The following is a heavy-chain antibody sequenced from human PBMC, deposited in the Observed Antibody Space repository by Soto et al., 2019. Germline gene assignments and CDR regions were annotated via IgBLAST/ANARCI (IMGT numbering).Heavy chain of an antibody. CDR1: RGTFNSYA. CDR2: IIPMFGAP. D-gene: IGHD2-8*02. CDR3: PRSQYRTASGCHWFNWFDL. Sequence: QVPLVQSGAEVKKPGSSVKVSCKASRGTFNSYAISRVRQAPGQGLEWMGGIIPMFGAPNYAQKFQDRVTITADKSTSTDEMELSRLRSEDTAIYYCPRSQYRTASGCHWFNWFDLWGQGTMVTVYS. J-gene: IGHJ5*02. V-gene: IGHV1-69*06.